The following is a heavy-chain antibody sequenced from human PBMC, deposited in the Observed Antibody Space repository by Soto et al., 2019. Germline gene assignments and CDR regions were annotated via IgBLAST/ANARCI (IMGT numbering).Heavy chain of an antibody. CDR1: GGSISSGDYY. Sequence: KPSETLSLTCTVSGGSISSGDYYWSWIRQPPGKGLEWIGYIYYSGSTYYNPSLKSRVTISVDTSKNQFSLKLSSVTAADTAVYYCARDLGPVGHDFWSGYPSSDYYYGMDVWGQGTTVTVSS. V-gene: IGHV4-30-4*01. CDR2: IYYSGST. CDR3: ARDLGPVGHDFWSGYPSSDYYYGMDV. J-gene: IGHJ6*02. D-gene: IGHD3-3*01.